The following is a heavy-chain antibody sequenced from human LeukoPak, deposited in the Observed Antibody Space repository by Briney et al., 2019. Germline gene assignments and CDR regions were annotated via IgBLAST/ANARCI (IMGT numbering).Heavy chain of an antibody. D-gene: IGHD5-24*01. J-gene: IGHJ6*03. V-gene: IGHV4-61*02. CDR1: GGSISSTSYY. Sequence: PSETLSLTCTVSGGSISSTSYYWNWIRQPAGKGLEWIGRIYSSGSTNYNPSLKSRVTISLDTSKNQFSLKLKSVTAADTAVYYCARVPTRRREGYNWEAGDYYNYYYMDVWGKGTTVTISS. CDR3: ARVPTRRREGYNWEAGDYYNYYYMDV. CDR2: IYSSGST.